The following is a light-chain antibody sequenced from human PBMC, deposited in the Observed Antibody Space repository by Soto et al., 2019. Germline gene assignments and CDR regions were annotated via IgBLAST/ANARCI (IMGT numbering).Light chain of an antibody. CDR3: QQYDDWLRLT. CDR1: QSVSSY. J-gene: IGKJ4*01. Sequence: EIVLTQSPATLSLSPGERATLSCRASQSVSSYLAWYQQKPGQAPRLLMYGASIRTSGIPDRFSGSGSGTEFNLTISSLQSEDFAVYFCQQYDDWLRLTFGGGTKVDIK. CDR2: GAS. V-gene: IGKV3D-15*01.